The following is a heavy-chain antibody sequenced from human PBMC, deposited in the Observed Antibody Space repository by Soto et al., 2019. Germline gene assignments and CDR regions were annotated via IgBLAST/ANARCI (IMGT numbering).Heavy chain of an antibody. CDR1: GGSISGYY. D-gene: IGHD3-9*01. CDR3: ARWRNPINYYYYYMDV. V-gene: IGHV4-59*01. CDR2: IYYSGST. J-gene: IGHJ6*03. Sequence: SETLSLTCTVSGGSISGYYWSWIRQPPGKGLEWIGYIYYSGSTNSNPSLRSRVTISVDTSKNQFSLKLGSVTAADTAVYYCARWRNPINYYYYYMDVWGKGTTVTVSS.